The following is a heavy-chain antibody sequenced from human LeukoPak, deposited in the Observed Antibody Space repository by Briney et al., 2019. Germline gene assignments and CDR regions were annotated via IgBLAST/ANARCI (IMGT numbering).Heavy chain of an antibody. Sequence: ASVKVSCKASGYTFTSYGISWVRQAPGQGLEWMGWISAYNGNTNYAQKLQGRVTMTTDTSTSTAYMELSSLRSEDTAVYYCARGSPLGGDSSGSDYWGQGTLVTVSS. CDR1: GYTFTSYG. J-gene: IGHJ4*02. CDR3: ARGSPLGGDSSGSDY. D-gene: IGHD3-22*01. V-gene: IGHV1-18*01. CDR2: ISAYNGNT.